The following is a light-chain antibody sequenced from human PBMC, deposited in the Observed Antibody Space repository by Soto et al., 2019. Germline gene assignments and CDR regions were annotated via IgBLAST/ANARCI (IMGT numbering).Light chain of an antibody. CDR3: VLFLRGDIWV. CDR1: SGSVSTSQY. J-gene: IGLJ3*02. Sequence: QTVVTQEPSFSVSPGGTVTLTCGLRSGSVSTSQYPSWYQQTPAQPPRTLIHSTNVRSSGVPDRFSGSILGNKAALTITGAQADDESDYYCVLFLRGDIWVFGGGTKLTVL. CDR2: STN. V-gene: IGLV8-61*01.